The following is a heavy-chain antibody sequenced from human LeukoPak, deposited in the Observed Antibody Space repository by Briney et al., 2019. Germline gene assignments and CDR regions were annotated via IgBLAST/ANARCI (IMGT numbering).Heavy chain of an antibody. CDR3: ARDRIVVVPAARERGWFDP. CDR1: GYTFTSYA. V-gene: IGHV1-3*01. D-gene: IGHD2-2*01. Sequence: GASVKVSCKASGYTFTSYAMHWVRQAPGQRLEWMGWINAGNGNTKYSQKFQGRVTITRDTSASTAYMELSSLRSEDTAVHYCARDRIVVVPAARERGWFDPWGQGTLVTVSS. J-gene: IGHJ5*02. CDR2: INAGNGNT.